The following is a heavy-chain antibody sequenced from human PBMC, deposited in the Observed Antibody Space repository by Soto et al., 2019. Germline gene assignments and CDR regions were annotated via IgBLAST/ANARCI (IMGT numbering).Heavy chain of an antibody. Sequence: SETLSLTCTVSSGSIGSYYWSWIRQPPGKGLEWIGYIYYSGSTNYNPSLKSRVTISVDTSKNQFSLKLSSVTAADTAVYYCARVYSSGWNYYYYGMDVWGQGTTVTVS. CDR3: ARVYSSGWNYYYYGMDV. CDR2: IYYSGST. V-gene: IGHV4-59*01. J-gene: IGHJ6*02. D-gene: IGHD6-19*01. CDR1: SGSIGSYY.